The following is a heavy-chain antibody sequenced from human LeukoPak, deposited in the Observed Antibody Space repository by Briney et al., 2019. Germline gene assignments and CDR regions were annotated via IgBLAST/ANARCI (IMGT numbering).Heavy chain of an antibody. CDR1: GFTFSSYS. V-gene: IGHV3-21*01. J-gene: IGHJ4*02. CDR2: ISSSSSYI. Sequence: GGSLRLSCAASGFTFSSYSMNWVRQAPGKGLEWVSSISSSSSYIYYADSVKGRFTISRDNAKNSLYLQMNSLRAEDTAVYYCARGDFLSRCSSTSCYFYFDYWGQGTLVTVSS. D-gene: IGHD2-2*01. CDR3: ARGDFLSRCSSTSCYFYFDY.